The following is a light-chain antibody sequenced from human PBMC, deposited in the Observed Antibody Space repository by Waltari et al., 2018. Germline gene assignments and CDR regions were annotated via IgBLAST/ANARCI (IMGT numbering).Light chain of an antibody. CDR2: DAS. CDR1: QSIVDP. Sequence: VLTQSPATLSLYPGDRAALSCRASQSIVDPIAWYQQRPGQTPRLLIYDASNRAPGIPARFSGSGSGTDFTLTISSLEPEDFAVYYCQQRRNWPLSFGQGTRLEIK. CDR3: QQRRNWPLS. J-gene: IGKJ5*01. V-gene: IGKV3-11*01.